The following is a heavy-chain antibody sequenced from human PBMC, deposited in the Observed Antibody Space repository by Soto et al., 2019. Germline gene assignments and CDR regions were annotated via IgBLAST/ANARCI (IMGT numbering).Heavy chain of an antibody. Sequence: GGSLRLSCAASGFTFSSYAMSWVRQAPGKGLEWVSAISGSGGSTYYADSVKGRFTISRDNSKNTLYLQMNSLRAEDTAVYYCAKDACCCGGSCYSGTGPYWGQGTLVTVSS. CDR1: GFTFSSYA. V-gene: IGHV3-23*01. J-gene: IGHJ4*02. CDR2: ISGSGGST. CDR3: AKDACCCGGSCYSGTGPY. D-gene: IGHD2-15*01.